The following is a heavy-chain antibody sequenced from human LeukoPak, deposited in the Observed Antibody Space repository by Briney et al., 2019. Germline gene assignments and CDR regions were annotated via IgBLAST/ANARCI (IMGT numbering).Heavy chain of an antibody. Sequence: SETLSLTCNVSGGSISSYYWNWIRQAPGKGLEWIGYFYSGSTNYNPSLKSRVIISMDTSKSQLSLKLSSVTAGDTAVYYCARDRKQWLRGPFDPWGQGTLVTVSS. CDR1: GGSISSYY. CDR3: ARDRKQWLRGPFDP. V-gene: IGHV4-59*01. J-gene: IGHJ5*02. D-gene: IGHD6-19*01. CDR2: FYSGST.